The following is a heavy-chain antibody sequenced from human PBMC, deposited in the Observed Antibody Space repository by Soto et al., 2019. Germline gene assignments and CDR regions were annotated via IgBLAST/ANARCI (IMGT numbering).Heavy chain of an antibody. CDR1: GGAINSENYY. D-gene: IGHD2-21*01. CDR3: ARHGNGYSYGMDV. CDR2: IYYSGTT. J-gene: IGHJ6*02. V-gene: IGHV4-39*01. Sequence: QLQLQESGPGLVKPSETLSLTCNVPGGAINSENYYWAWIRQPPGKGLEWIGSIYYSGTTYYNPSLKSRVTISVDTSKNQFSLRLSSVTAADTAVYYCARHGNGYSYGMDVWGQGTTVTVSS.